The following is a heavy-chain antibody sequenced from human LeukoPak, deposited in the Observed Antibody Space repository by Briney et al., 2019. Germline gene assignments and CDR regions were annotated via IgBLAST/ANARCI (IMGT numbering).Heavy chain of an antibody. Sequence: ASVKVSCKASGYTFTGYYMHWVRQAPGQGLEWMGWINPNSGGTNYTQKYQGRVTMTTDTSISTGYMELRRLRSDDTAVYYCAREDTTYYHDTSGYGYGAFDIWGQGTMVTVSS. V-gene: IGHV1-2*02. CDR3: AREDTTYYHDTSGYGYGAFDI. J-gene: IGHJ3*02. CDR1: GYTFTGYY. CDR2: INPNSGGT. D-gene: IGHD3-22*01.